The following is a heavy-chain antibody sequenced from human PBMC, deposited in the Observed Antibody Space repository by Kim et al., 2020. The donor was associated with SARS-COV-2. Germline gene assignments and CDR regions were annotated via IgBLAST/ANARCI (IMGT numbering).Heavy chain of an antibody. J-gene: IGHJ4*02. Sequence: SSSSTIYYEDSVKGRVTISRDNAKNSLYLQMNSLRDEDTAVYYCARGGGDYWGQGTLVTVSS. V-gene: IGHV3-48*02. CDR3: ARGGGDY. CDR2: SSSSTI.